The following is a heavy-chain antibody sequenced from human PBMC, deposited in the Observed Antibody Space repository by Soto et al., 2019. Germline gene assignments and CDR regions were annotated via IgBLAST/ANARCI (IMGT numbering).Heavy chain of an antibody. V-gene: IGHV3-53*01. CDR1: GFTVSSNY. Sequence: PGGSLRLSCAASGFTVSSNYMSWVRQAPGKGLEWVSVIYSGGSTYYADSVKGRFTISRDNSKNTLYLQMNSLRAEDTAVYYCARDKIAAAGTEPLEIFDYWGQGTLVTVSS. D-gene: IGHD6-13*01. J-gene: IGHJ4*02. CDR3: ARDKIAAAGTEPLEIFDY. CDR2: IYSGGST.